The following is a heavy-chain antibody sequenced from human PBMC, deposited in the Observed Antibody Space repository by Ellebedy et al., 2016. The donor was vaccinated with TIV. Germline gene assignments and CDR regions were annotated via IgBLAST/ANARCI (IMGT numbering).Heavy chain of an antibody. CDR2: ISSSGSTI. Sequence: GESLKISCAASGFTFSDYYMSWIRQAPGKGLEWVSYISSSGSTIYYADSVKGRFTISRDNAKNSLYLQMNSLRAEDTAVYYCARVTDAMVTYFDYWGQGTLVTVSS. V-gene: IGHV3-11*04. J-gene: IGHJ4*02. CDR1: GFTFSDYY. CDR3: ARVTDAMVTYFDY. D-gene: IGHD5-18*01.